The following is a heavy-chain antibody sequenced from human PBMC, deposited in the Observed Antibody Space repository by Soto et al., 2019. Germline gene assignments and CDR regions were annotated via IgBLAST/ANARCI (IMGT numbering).Heavy chain of an antibody. V-gene: IGHV4-59*08. CDR3: ATHSLYCTSTSCRYFYYMDV. CDR1: GGSISTYY. Sequence: SETLSLTCTVSGGSISTYYWSWFRQPPGKGLEWIGYIYYSGGAKYNPSLKSRVTISLDTSNSQFSLELSSVTAADTAVYYCATHSLYCTSTSCRYFYYMDVWGRGTTVTVSS. CDR2: IYYSGGA. D-gene: IGHD2-2*01. J-gene: IGHJ6*03.